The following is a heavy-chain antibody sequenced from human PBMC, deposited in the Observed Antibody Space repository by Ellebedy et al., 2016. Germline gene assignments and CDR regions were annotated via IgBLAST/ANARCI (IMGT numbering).Heavy chain of an antibody. D-gene: IGHD7-27*01. V-gene: IGHV1-69*04. J-gene: IGHJ4*02. Sequence: SVKVSCXASGGTFSSYAISWVRQAPGQGLEWMGRIIPILGIANYAQKFQGRVTITADKSTSTAYMELSSLRSEDTAVYYCARDPVGEKDWGYWGQGTLVTVSS. CDR2: IIPILGIA. CDR1: GGTFSSYA. CDR3: ARDPVGEKDWGY.